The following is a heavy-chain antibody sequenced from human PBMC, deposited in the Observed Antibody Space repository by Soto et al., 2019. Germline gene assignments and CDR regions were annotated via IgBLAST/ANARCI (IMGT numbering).Heavy chain of an antibody. CDR3: ARDPGYSYGTT. CDR1: GYTFTSYY. V-gene: IGHV1-8*03. D-gene: IGHD5-18*01. CDR2: MNPNSGNT. J-gene: IGHJ5*02. Sequence: ASVKVSCKASGYTFTSYYMHWVRQATGQGLEWMGWMNPNSGNTGYAQKFQGRVTITRDTSASTAYMELSSLRSEDTAVYYCARDPGYSYGTTWGQGTLVTVSS.